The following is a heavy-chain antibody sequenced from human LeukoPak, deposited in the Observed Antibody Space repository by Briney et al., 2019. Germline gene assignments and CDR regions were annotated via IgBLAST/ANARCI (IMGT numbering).Heavy chain of an antibody. J-gene: IGHJ4*02. D-gene: IGHD2-15*01. CDR3: APSPCSGDSCYRFDF. CDR2: IHHSGST. CDR1: GASISSSYW. V-gene: IGHV4-4*02. Sequence: SGTLSLTCAVSGASISSSYWWSWVRQPPGKGLEWIGEIHHSGSTKYNPSLKSRVTISVDKSKNQFSLELSSVTAADTAVYYCAPSPCSGDSCYRFDFWGQGTQVTVSS.